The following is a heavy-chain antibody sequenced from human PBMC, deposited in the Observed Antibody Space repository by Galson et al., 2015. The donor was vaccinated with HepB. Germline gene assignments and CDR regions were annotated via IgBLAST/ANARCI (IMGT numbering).Heavy chain of an antibody. CDR2: ISGDDGGT. CDR3: AKEGGRFPYFFDF. CDR1: GFTFSSYG. V-gene: IGHV3-23*01. J-gene: IGHJ4*02. D-gene: IGHD1-26*01. Sequence: SLRLSCAASGFTFSSYGMSWVRQAPGRGLEWVSGISGDDGGTYYADSVKGRFTISRDNSKNTLYLQMNSLGAEDTAVYYCAKEGGRFPYFFDFWGQGTLVTVSS.